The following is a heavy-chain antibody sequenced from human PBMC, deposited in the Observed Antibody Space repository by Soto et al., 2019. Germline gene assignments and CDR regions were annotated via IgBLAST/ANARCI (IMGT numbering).Heavy chain of an antibody. V-gene: IGHV3-66*01. CDR3: AREHHGSWP. Sequence: EAQVVESGGGLVHPGGSLRLSCAAFGFTVNFQYMSWLRQAPGKGLEWVSMVYAGGPTLYADSLKGRVTVSIDNSKNTMYLQMNSLRDEDTAVYYCAREHHGSWPWGQGIVVTVSS. J-gene: IGHJ5*02. D-gene: IGHD6-6*01. CDR1: GFTVNFQY. CDR2: VYAGGPT.